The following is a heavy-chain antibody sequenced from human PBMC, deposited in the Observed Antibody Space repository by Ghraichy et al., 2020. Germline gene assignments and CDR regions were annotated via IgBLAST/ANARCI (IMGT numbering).Heavy chain of an antibody. V-gene: IGHV4-34*01. D-gene: IGHD1-26*01. Sequence: SETLSLTCAVYGGSFSGYYWSWIRQPPGKGLEWIGEINHSGSTNYNPSLKSRVTISVDTSKNQFSLKLSSVTAADTAVYYCARHPALYSGELYTFDYWGQGTLVTVSS. CDR1: GGSFSGYY. CDR3: ARHPALYSGELYTFDY. J-gene: IGHJ4*02. CDR2: INHSGST.